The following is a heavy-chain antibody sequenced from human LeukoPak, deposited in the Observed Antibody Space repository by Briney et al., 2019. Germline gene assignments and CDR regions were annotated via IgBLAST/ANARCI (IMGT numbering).Heavy chain of an antibody. D-gene: IGHD2-21*02. CDR3: ARDQLVTAIYYALDI. V-gene: IGHV3-33*01. CDR2: IWYDGSNK. Sequence: GGSLRLSCAASGFTFSSYGMHWVRQAPGKGLEWVAVIWYDGSNKYYADSVKGRFTISRDNSKNTLYLQMNSLRAEDTAVYYCARDQLVTAIYYALDIWGQGTMVTVSS. CDR1: GFTFSSYG. J-gene: IGHJ3*02.